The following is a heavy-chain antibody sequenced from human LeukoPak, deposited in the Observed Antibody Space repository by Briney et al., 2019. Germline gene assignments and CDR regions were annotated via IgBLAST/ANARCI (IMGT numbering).Heavy chain of an antibody. CDR1: GFTFSSYS. CDR2: ISSSSSTI. CDR3: ARQYYDFWSGYYPTDY. Sequence: GGSLRLSCAASGFTFSSYSMNWVRQAPGKGLEWVSYISSSSSTICYADSVKGRFTISRDNAKNSLYLQMNSLRAEDTAVYYCARQYYDFWSGYYPTDYWGQGTLVTVSS. D-gene: IGHD3-3*01. V-gene: IGHV3-48*01. J-gene: IGHJ4*02.